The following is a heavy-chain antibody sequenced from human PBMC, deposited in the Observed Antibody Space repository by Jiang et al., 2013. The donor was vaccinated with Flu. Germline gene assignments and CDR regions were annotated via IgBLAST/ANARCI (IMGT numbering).Heavy chain of an antibody. CDR2: TYYRSRWYN. CDR1: GDSVSANTET. D-gene: IGHD1-26*01. CDR3: ARGREPHASDV. J-gene: IGHJ3*01. Sequence: GDSVSANTETWNWIRQSPSRGLEWLGRTYYRSRWYNDYAESVKSRITINPDTSKNQFSLQLTSVTPEDTAVYYCARGREPHASDVWGQGTMVTVSS. V-gene: IGHV6-1*01.